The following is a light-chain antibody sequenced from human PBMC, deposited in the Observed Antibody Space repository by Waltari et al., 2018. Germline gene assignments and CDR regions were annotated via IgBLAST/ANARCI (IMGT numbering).Light chain of an antibody. CDR3: QQRSNWPMYT. J-gene: IGKJ2*01. V-gene: IGKV3-11*01. CDR1: QSVDTF. Sequence: EIVLTQSPATLSVSSGESATLSCRASQSVDTFLAWFQQKPGQAPRRLIYDASKGATGIPARFSVSGSGTDFSLTIRSLEPEDFAIYYCQQRSNWPMYTFGQGTKLEIK. CDR2: DAS.